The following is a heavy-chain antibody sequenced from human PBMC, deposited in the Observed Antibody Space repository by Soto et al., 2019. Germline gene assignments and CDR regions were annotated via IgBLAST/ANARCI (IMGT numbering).Heavy chain of an antibody. CDR1: GGSISGSRYY. D-gene: IGHD6-6*01. V-gene: IGHV4-31*11. CDR3: ARGVLI. CDR2: IYYTGST. J-gene: IGHJ3*02. Sequence: SETLSLTCAVSGGSISGSRYYWSWIRQESGKGLEWIGNIYYTGSTSYNPSLKSRVTISVDTSKNHFSLRLSSVTAADTAVYYCARGVLIWGQGTMVT.